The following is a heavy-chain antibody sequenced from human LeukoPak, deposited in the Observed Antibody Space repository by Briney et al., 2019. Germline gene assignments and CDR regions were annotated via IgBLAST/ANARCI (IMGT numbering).Heavy chain of an antibody. CDR1: VFTSSDYY. D-gene: IGHD3-10*01. V-gene: IGHV3-11*01. Sequence: GSLRLSRTASVFTSSDYYMSCIPPAPRKGLEWVSYISSGDSTIYYAGSVKGRFTMCRDNDKNSLYLQMNSLRAEDTAVYYCARDLGSVYWGEGALVTVSS. CDR2: ISSGDSTI. J-gene: IGHJ4*02. CDR3: ARDLGSVY.